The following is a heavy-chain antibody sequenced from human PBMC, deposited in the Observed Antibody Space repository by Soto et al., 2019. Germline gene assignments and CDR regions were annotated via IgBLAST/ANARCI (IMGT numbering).Heavy chain of an antibody. Sequence: ASVKVSCKASGYTFTSYGISWVRQAPGQGLEWMGWISAYNGNTNYAQKLQGRVTMTTDTSTSTAYMELRSLRSDDTAVYYCARDEPRGFYVALVAFDIWGQGKMVTVSS. CDR3: ARDEPRGFYVALVAFDI. CDR2: ISAYNGNT. D-gene: IGHD3-16*01. CDR1: GYTFTSYG. J-gene: IGHJ3*02. V-gene: IGHV1-18*04.